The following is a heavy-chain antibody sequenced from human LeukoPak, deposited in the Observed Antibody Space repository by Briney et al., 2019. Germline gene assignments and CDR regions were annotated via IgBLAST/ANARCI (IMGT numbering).Heavy chain of an antibody. CDR2: ISSSGSTI. V-gene: IGHV3-48*03. D-gene: IGHD2-8*01. Sequence: GGSLRLSCAASGFTFSSYEMNWVRQAQEKGLEWVSDISSSGSTIYYADSVKGRFTISRDNAKNSLYLQMNSLRAEDTAVYYCARGDLGYCTNGVCYTLWDYWGQGTLVTVSS. J-gene: IGHJ4*02. CDR1: GFTFSSYE. CDR3: ARGDLGYCTNGVCYTLWDY.